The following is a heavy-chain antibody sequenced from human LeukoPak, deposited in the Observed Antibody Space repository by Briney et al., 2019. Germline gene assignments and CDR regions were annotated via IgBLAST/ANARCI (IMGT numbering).Heavy chain of an antibody. J-gene: IGHJ3*02. CDR3: ARNRVGATAFDI. CDR1: GLTFGTYW. Sequence: PGGSLRLSCAASGLTFGTYWMTWVRQAPGKGLEWVSSISSSSSYIYYADSVKGRFTISRDNAKNSLYLQMNSLRAEDTAVYYCARNRVGATAFDIWGQGTMVTVSS. V-gene: IGHV3-21*01. D-gene: IGHD1-26*01. CDR2: ISSSSSYI.